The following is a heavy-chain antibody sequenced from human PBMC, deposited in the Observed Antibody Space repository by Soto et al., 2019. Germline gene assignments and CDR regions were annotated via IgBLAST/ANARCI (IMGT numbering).Heavy chain of an antibody. CDR3: AKAPLLPIDPATIGYYYYGMDV. J-gene: IGHJ6*02. D-gene: IGHD5-12*01. CDR2: ISGSGGST. CDR1: GFTFSSYA. V-gene: IGHV3-23*01. Sequence: PGGSLRLSCAASGFTFSSYAMSWVRQAPGKGLEWVSAISGSGGSTYYADSVKGRFTISRDNSKNTLYLQMNSLRAEDTAVYYCAKAPLLPIDPATIGYYYYGMDVWGQGTTVTVSS.